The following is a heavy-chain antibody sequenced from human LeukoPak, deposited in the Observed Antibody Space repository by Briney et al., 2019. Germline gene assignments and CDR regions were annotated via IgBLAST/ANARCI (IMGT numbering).Heavy chain of an antibody. J-gene: IGHJ4*02. CDR2: ISSGGGDT. CDR3: AKKSSGLNPFDY. V-gene: IGHV3-23*01. CDR1: GFTFSSSA. Sequence: PGGSLRLSCAASGFTFSSSAMSWVRQTPGKGLEWVSGISSGGGDTRYADSVKGRFTISRDNSKNMMYLQMNSLRAEDTAIYYCAKKSSGLNPFDYWGQGTLVTVSS. D-gene: IGHD1-14*01.